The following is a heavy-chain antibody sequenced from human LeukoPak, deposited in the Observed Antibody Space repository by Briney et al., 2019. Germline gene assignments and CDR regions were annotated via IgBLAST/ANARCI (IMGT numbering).Heavy chain of an antibody. J-gene: IGHJ6*03. CDR3: ARVVSYARNYYYMDV. CDR2: INWNGGST. Sequence: PGGSLRLSCAASGFTFDDYGMSWVRQAPGKGLEWVSGINWNGGSTGYADSVKGRFTISRDNAKNSLYLQMNSLRAEDTALYYCARVVSYARNYYYMDVWGKGTTVTVSS. CDR1: GFTFDDYG. V-gene: IGHV3-20*04. D-gene: IGHD1-26*01.